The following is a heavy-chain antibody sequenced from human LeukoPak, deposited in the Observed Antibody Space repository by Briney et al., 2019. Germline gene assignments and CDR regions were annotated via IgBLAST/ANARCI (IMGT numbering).Heavy chain of an antibody. CDR1: GGSISNYY. Sequence: PSETLSLTCTVSGGSISNYYWNWIRQPPGKGLEWIGYIYYYYSGSTNYNPSLKSRVTISVDTSRNQFSLKLSSVTAADTAVYYCARLWDSSSSLDYWGQGTLVTVSS. CDR3: ARLWDSSSSLDY. V-gene: IGHV4-59*08. J-gene: IGHJ4*02. D-gene: IGHD6-6*01. CDR2: IYYYYSGST.